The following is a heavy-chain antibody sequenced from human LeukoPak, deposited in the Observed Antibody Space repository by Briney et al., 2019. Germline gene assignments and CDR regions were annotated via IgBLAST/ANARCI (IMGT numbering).Heavy chain of an antibody. J-gene: IGHJ6*03. D-gene: IGHD1-26*01. V-gene: IGHV1-8*01. CDR2: TNPNSGNT. CDR3: ARGLIVGAAYYYYYMDV. CDR1: GYTFTSYD. Sequence: ASVKVSCKASGYTFTSYDINWVRQATGQGLEWMGWTNPNSGNTGYAQKFQGRVAMTRNTSISTAYMELSSLRSEDTAVYYCARGLIVGAAYYYYYMDVWGKGTTVTVSS.